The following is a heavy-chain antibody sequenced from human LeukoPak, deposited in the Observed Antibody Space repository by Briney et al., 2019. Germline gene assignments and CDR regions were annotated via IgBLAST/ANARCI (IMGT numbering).Heavy chain of an antibody. CDR3: AKDIGGWTGGYYYYGMDV. Sequence: QPGGSLRLSCAASGFAFSSHGMHWVRQAPGKGLEWVALISYDGSDKYYADSVKGRFTVSRDNSKNTLYLQMNSLRAEDTAVYYCAKDIGGWTGGYYYYGMDVWGQGTTVTVSS. CDR1: GFAFSSHG. V-gene: IGHV3-30*18. D-gene: IGHD6-19*01. J-gene: IGHJ6*02. CDR2: ISYDGSDK.